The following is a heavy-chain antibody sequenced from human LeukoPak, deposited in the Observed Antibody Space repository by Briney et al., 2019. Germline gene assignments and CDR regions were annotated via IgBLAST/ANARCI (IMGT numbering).Heavy chain of an antibody. CDR2: ISGSGGST. Sequence: PGGSLRLSCAASGFTFSSYAMSWVRQAPGKGLEWVSAISGSGGSTYYADSVKGRFTISRDNSKNTLYLQMNSLRSDDTAVYYCARDRELVSPDRFDPWGQGTLVTVSS. CDR3: ARDRELVSPDRFDP. CDR1: GFTFSSYA. V-gene: IGHV3-23*01. D-gene: IGHD1-26*01. J-gene: IGHJ5*02.